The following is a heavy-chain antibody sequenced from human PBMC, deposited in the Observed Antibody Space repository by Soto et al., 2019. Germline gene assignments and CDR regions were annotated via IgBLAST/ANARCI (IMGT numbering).Heavy chain of an antibody. Sequence: GESLKISCKGSGYSFTSYWINWVRQMPGKGLEWMGIIYPGDSDTRYSPSFQGQVTISADKSIDTAYLQWRSLKASDTAVYYCARHHGSPGSYFGLNVWGQGTTVTVSS. CDR2: IYPGDSDT. V-gene: IGHV5-51*01. CDR1: GYSFTSYW. CDR3: ARHHGSPGSYFGLNV. J-gene: IGHJ6*02. D-gene: IGHD6-13*01.